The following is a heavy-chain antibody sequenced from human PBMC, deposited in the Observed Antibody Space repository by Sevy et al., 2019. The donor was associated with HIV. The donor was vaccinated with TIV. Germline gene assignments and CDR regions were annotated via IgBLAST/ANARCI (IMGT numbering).Heavy chain of an antibody. D-gene: IGHD6-13*01. CDR1: GFTFSSYA. CDR2: ISYDGSNK. J-gene: IGHJ6*02. V-gene: IGHV3-30-3*01. Sequence: GGSLRLSCAASGFTFSSYAMHWVRQAPGKGLEWVAVISYDGSNKYYAVSVKGRFTISRDNSKNTLYLQMNSLRAEDTAVYYCARDLVAAAGTVANYYYYGMDVWGQGTTVTVSS. CDR3: ARDLVAAAGTVANYYYYGMDV.